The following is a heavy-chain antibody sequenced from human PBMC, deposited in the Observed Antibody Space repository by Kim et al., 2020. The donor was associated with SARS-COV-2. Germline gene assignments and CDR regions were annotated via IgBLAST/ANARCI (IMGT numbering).Heavy chain of an antibody. CDR2: RYYTTRP. CDR1: HCSINDYS. Sequence: SETLSLTCAVSHCSINDYSWRWIRQFPGNRLEWVGSRYYTTRPRYNPPPKSRVTISSDTSKNQVSLTLTSVTTADTAVYYSAAHRTGWSCSMDVWGQGTPPTVS. V-gene: IGHV4-59*03. J-gene: IGHJ6*02. D-gene: IGHD6-19*01. CDR3: AAHRTGWSCSMDV.